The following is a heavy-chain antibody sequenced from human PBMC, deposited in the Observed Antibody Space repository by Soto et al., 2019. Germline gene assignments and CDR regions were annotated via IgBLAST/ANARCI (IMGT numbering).Heavy chain of an antibody. V-gene: IGHV3-30*18. CDR1: GFTFSSYG. J-gene: IGHJ4*02. D-gene: IGHD2-2*01. Sequence: LRLSCAASGFTFSSYGMHWVRQAPGKGLEWVAVISYDGSNKYYADSVKGRFTISRDNSKNTLYLQMNSLRAEDTAVYYCAKDSPHCSSTSCFLGYYFDYWGQGTLVTVSS. CDR2: ISYDGSNK. CDR3: AKDSPHCSSTSCFLGYYFDY.